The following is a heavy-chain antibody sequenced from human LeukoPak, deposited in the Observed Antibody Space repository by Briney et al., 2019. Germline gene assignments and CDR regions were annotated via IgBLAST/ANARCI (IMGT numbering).Heavy chain of an antibody. V-gene: IGHV1-2*02. D-gene: IGHD3-9*01. CDR3: ARGRGVLRYFDWLPGGWFDP. J-gene: IGHJ5*02. Sequence: AASVKVSCKASGYTFTGYYMHWVRQAPGQGLEWMGWINPNSGGTNYAQKFQGRVTMTRDTSISTAYMELSRLRSDDTAVYYCARGRGVLRYFDWLPGGWFDPWGQGTLVTVSS. CDR2: INPNSGGT. CDR1: GYTFTGYY.